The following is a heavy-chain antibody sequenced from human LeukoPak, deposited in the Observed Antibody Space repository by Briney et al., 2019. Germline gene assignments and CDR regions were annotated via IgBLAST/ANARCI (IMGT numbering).Heavy chain of an antibody. Sequence: GGSLRLSCAASGFNVSNNYMSWVRQAPGKGLEWVSVIYRGGSTYYADSVKGRFTMSRDNSKNTVYLQMDSLRAEDTAVYYCARDRGVAAGNWGQGTLVTVSS. D-gene: IGHD3-10*01. CDR2: IYRGGST. CDR3: ARDRGVAAGN. V-gene: IGHV3-53*01. J-gene: IGHJ4*02. CDR1: GFNVSNNY.